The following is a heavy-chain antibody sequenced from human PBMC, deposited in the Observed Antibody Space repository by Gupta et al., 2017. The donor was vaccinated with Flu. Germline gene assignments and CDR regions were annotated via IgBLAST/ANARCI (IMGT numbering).Heavy chain of an antibody. Sequence: EVQLVESGGGLVQPGRSLRLSCAASGFTFDDYAMQWVRQAPGKGLEWVSGISWNSGSIGYADSVKGRFTISRDNAKNSLYLQMNSLKAEDTALYYCAKDRMTEYDYFDYWGQGTLVTVSS. V-gene: IGHV3-9*01. CDR2: ISWNSGSI. D-gene: IGHD6-6*01. CDR3: AKDRMTEYDYFDY. CDR1: GFTFDDYA. J-gene: IGHJ4*02.